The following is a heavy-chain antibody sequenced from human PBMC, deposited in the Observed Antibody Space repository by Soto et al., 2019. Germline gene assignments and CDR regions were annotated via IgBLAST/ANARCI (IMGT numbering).Heavy chain of an antibody. CDR3: ARAAGYTYGPFDY. V-gene: IGHV3-48*02. J-gene: IGHJ4*02. CDR2: ISSSSSTI. Sequence: EVQLVESGGGLVQPGGSLRLSCAASGFTFSSYSMNWVRQAPGKGLEWVSYISSSSSTINYADTVKGRITISRDNAKNSLYLQMNSLRDEDTAVYYCARAAGYTYGPFDYWGQGTLVTVSS. CDR1: GFTFSSYS. D-gene: IGHD5-18*01.